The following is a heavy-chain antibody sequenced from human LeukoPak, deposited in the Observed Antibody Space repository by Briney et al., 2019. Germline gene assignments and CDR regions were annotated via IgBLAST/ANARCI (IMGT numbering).Heavy chain of an antibody. J-gene: IGHJ5*02. CDR1: GGTFSSYA. V-gene: IGHV1-69*04. CDR3: ARRFYDSSGET. CDR2: IIPIFGIA. Sequence: SVKVSCKASGGTFSSYAISWVRQAPGQGLEWMGRIIPIFGIANYAQEFQGRVTITADKSTSTAYMELSSLRSEDTAVYYCARRFYDSSGETWGQGTLVTVSS. D-gene: IGHD3-22*01.